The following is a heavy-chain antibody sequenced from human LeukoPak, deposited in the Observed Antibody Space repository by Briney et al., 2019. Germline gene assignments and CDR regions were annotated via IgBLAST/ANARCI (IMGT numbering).Heavy chain of an antibody. D-gene: IGHD2-2*01. Sequence: SETLSLTCTVSGGSISSYYWSWIRQPAGKGLEWIGRIYTSGSTNYNPSLKSQVTMSVDTSKNQFSLKLSSVTAADTAVYYCARGPLSSTKANWFDPWGQGTLVTVSS. CDR1: GGSISSYY. J-gene: IGHJ5*02. V-gene: IGHV4-4*07. CDR2: IYTSGST. CDR3: ARGPLSSTKANWFDP.